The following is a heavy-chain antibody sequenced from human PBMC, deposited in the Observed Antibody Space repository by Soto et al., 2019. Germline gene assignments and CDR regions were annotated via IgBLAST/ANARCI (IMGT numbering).Heavy chain of an antibody. CDR2: ISAYDGKT. V-gene: IGHV1-18*01. Sequence: GAPLKVSCRASGYPFNKLAINWFRQPPVQGLELMGWISAYDGKTTYADKFHNRLTMTTDTTTSTAYMELRSLRSDDTAIYYCARDPHDFWTSYWFDPWGQGTLVTVSS. CDR1: GYPFNKLA. D-gene: IGHD3-3*01. CDR3: ARDPHDFWTSYWFDP. J-gene: IGHJ5*02.